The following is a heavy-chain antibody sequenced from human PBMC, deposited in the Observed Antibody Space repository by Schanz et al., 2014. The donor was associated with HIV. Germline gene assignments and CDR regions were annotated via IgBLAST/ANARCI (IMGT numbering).Heavy chain of an antibody. CDR2: IVPISGSA. CDR1: GFTLTSYY. J-gene: IGHJ4*02. Sequence: QVQLVQSGAEVKKPGASVKVSCKASGFTLTSYYIHWVRQAPGHGPQWMGGIVPISGSANYAQRFQGRTTISADESTNTVYLELSSLRLEDTAVYYCARDRYYDHWGQGTLVTVSS. CDR3: ARDRYYDH. V-gene: IGHV1-69*01. D-gene: IGHD3-10*01.